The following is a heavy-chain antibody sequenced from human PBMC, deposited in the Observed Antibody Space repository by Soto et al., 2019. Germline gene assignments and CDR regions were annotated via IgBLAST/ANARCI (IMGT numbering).Heavy chain of an antibody. J-gene: IGHJ4*02. D-gene: IGHD3-10*01. V-gene: IGHV4-39*01. Sequence: PSETLSLTCTVSGGSISSISYYWGWIRQPPGKGLEWIGSIYYSGSTYYNPSLKSRVTISVDTSKNQFSLKLSSVTAADTAVYYCARTSYGSGSYYFDYWGQGTLVTVSS. CDR3: ARTSYGSGSYYFDY. CDR2: IYYSGST. CDR1: GGSISSISYY.